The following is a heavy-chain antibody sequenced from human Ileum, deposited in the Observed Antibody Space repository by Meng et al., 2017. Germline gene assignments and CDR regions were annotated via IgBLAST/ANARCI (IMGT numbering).Heavy chain of an antibody. J-gene: IGHJ1*01. CDR3: ALLKTYGDYEH. D-gene: IGHD4-17*01. Sequence: GESLKISCAASGFTFSTYAMHWVRQAPGKGLEWVAVISYDGSNKYYADSVKGRFTISRDNSKNTLYLQVNSLRPEDTAVYYCALLKTYGDYEHWGQGAQVTGSS. V-gene: IGHV3-30*01. CDR1: GFTFSTYA. CDR2: ISYDGSNK.